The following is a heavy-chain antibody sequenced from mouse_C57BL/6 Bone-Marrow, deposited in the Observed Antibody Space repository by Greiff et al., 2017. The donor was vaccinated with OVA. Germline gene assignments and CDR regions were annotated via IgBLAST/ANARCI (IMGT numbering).Heavy chain of an antibody. J-gene: IGHJ3*01. V-gene: IGHV1-69*01. CDR1: GYTFTSYW. CDR2: IDPSDSYT. Sequence: QVQLKQPGAELVMPGASVKLSCKASGYTFTSYWMHWVKQRPGQGLEWIGEIDPSDSYTNYNQKFKGKSTLTVDKSSSTAYMQLSSLTSEDSAVYYCAKAYYSNYDFAYWGQGTLVTVSA. D-gene: IGHD2-5*01. CDR3: AKAYYSNYDFAY.